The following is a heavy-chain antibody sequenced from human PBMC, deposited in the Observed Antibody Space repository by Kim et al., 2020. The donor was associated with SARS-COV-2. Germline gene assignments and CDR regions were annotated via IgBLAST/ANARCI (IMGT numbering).Heavy chain of an antibody. V-gene: IGHV3-23*01. J-gene: IGHJ4*02. CDR2: ISGSGGST. Sequence: GGSLRLSCAASGFTFSSYAMSWVRQAPGKGLEWVSAISGSGGSTYYADSVKGRFTISRDNSKNTLYLQMNSLRAEDTAVYYCAKAHWYWQGGALDYWGQGTLVTVTS. D-gene: IGHD2-21*01. CDR1: GFTFSSYA. CDR3: AKAHWYWQGGALDY.